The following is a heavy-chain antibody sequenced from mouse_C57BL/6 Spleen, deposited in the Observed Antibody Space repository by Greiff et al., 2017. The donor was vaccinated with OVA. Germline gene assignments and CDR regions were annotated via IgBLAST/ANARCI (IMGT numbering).Heavy chain of an antibody. Sequence: VQLQQSGPELVKPGASVKISCKASGYSFTGYYMNWVKQSPEKSLEWIGEINPSTGGTTYNQKFKAKATLTVDKSSSTAYMQLKSLTSEDSAVYYCATSYDEGPFAYWGQGTLVTVSA. CDR2: INPSTGGT. D-gene: IGHD2-12*01. CDR1: GYSFTGYY. V-gene: IGHV1-42*01. CDR3: ATSYDEGPFAY. J-gene: IGHJ3*01.